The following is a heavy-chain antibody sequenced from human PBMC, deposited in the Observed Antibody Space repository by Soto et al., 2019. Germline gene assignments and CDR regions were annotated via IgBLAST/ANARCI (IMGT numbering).Heavy chain of an antibody. CDR2: IFSSGST. J-gene: IGHJ4*02. CDR1: CGASNTFY. Sequence: LSLTCTVSCGASNTFYWSLVRQPAVKGLEWIGRIFSSGSTSFNPSLESRVAMSVDTSKNHFSLNLSSVTAADMAVYYCAREGSYSAYNFAHGIQLWSFDFWGQGALVTVSS. D-gene: IGHD5-12*01. V-gene: IGHV4-4*07. CDR3: AREGSYSAYNFAHGIQLWSFDF.